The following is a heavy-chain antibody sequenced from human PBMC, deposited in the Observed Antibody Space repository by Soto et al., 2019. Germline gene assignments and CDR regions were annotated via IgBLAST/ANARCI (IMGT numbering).Heavy chain of an antibody. Sequence: QLQLQESGSGLVKPSQTLSLTCAVSGGSISSGGYSWSWIRQPPGKGLEWIGYIYHSGSTYYNPSHQSRVTIPVDRSTNPFSLKLSSVTAADTAVYYCARAGGLGAVAVDYWGQGTLVTVSS. CDR1: GGSISSGGYS. D-gene: IGHD6-19*01. CDR2: IYHSGST. J-gene: IGHJ4*02. CDR3: ARAGGLGAVAVDY. V-gene: IGHV4-30-2*01.